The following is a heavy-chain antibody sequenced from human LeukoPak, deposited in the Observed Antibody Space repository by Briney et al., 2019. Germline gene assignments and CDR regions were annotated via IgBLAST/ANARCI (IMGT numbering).Heavy chain of an antibody. Sequence: GGSLRLSCAASGFTFSSYGMHWVRQAPGKGLEWVAVISYDGSNKYYADSVKGRFTISRDNSKNTLYLQMNSLRAEDTAVYYCARGKGKPLFDYWGQGTLVTVSS. CDR3: ARGKGKPLFDY. J-gene: IGHJ4*02. D-gene: IGHD1-14*01. V-gene: IGHV3-30*03. CDR1: GFTFSSYG. CDR2: ISYDGSNK.